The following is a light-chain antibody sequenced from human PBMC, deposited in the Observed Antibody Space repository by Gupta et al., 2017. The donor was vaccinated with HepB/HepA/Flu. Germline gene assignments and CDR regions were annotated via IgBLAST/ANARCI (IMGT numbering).Light chain of an antibody. CDR3: QQYNNWPLT. J-gene: IGKJ3*01. V-gene: IGKV3-15*01. CDR1: QCVSSK. Sequence: IVLAHSPATLSVCTGERATLPFRASQCVSSKLAWYQHKPGQAPRLLIYGASTGATGIPARFSGSGSGTDFTLTISILQSEDFAVYYCQQYNNWPLTFGPGTKVEIK. CDR2: GAS.